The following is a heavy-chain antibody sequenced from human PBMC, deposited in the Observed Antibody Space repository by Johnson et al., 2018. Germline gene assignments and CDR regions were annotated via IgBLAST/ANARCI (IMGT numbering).Heavy chain of an antibody. CDR3: ARDRDSDCTNGVSTICFDYYYGMDV. CDR2: IWYDGSNK. Sequence: QVQLVESGGGVVQPGRSLRLSCAASGFTFSSYGMHWVRQAPGKGLEWVAVIWYDGSNKYYADSVKGRFTISRDNSKNTLYLQLNSLGAEDTAGYYCARDRDSDCTNGVSTICFDYYYGMDVWGQGTSVTVSS. V-gene: IGHV3-33*01. J-gene: IGHJ6*02. D-gene: IGHD2-8*01. CDR1: GFTFSSYG.